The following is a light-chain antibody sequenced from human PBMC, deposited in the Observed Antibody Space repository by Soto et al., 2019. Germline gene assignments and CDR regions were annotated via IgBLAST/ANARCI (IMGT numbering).Light chain of an antibody. V-gene: IGKV2-28*01. CDR3: MQPRQSWT. J-gene: IGKJ1*01. CDR1: QSLLHSNGYNY. Sequence: DIVMTQSPLSLPVTPGEPASISCRSSQSLLHSNGYNYLDWYLQKPGQSPQLLIYLGSNRAAGVPDRFIGSGSGTDFTLKISRVEAENVRVYYSMQPRQSWTFGKGTKVEIK. CDR2: LGS.